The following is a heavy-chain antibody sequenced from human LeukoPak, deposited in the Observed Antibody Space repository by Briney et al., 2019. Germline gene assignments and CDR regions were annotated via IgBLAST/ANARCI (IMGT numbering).Heavy chain of an antibody. J-gene: IGHJ4*02. CDR2: IYFTGNA. Sequence: PSETLSLTCTVSGGSISGSSYYWGWIRQPPGKGLEWIGSIYFTGNAYYNPSLKSRVTISVDTSKNQFSLILRSVTAADTAAYYCARSLRGAAHHFDYWGQGTLVTVSS. V-gene: IGHV4-39*01. CDR1: GGSISGSSYY. CDR3: ARSLRGAAHHFDY. D-gene: IGHD6-6*01.